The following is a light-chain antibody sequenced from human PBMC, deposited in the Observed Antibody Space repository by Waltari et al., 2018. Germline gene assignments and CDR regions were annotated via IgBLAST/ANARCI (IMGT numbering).Light chain of an antibody. CDR2: WSS. V-gene: IGKV4-1*01. CDR3: QQDYSRRT. Sequence: DIVMSQSPDSLAVSLGERATLRYKPSQSILYNSNDKNYLAWYQQKPGQPPQLLIYWSSTRASAVPDRFSGGGYGTDFSLTISSLQAEDVAGDYCQQDYSRRTSGEGTKVEIK. J-gene: IGKJ4*02. CDR1: QSILYNSNDKNY.